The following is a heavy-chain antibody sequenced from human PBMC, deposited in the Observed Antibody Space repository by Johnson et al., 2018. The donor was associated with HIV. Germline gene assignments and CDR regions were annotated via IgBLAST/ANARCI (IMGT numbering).Heavy chain of an antibody. D-gene: IGHD2-2*01. Sequence: VQLVESGGGLVQPGGSLRLSCAASGFTFSSYWMSWVRQAPGKGLEWVANIKQDGSEKYYVDSVKGRFTISRDNAKNSLYLQMNSLRAEDTAVYYCARDRKYQLLLKLSSADAFDIWGQGTMVTFSS. CDR3: ARDRKYQLLLKLSSADAFDI. CDR2: IKQDGSEK. J-gene: IGHJ3*02. CDR1: GFTFSSYW. V-gene: IGHV3-7*05.